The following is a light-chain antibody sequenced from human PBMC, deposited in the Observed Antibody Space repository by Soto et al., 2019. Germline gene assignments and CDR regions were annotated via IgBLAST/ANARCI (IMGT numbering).Light chain of an antibody. CDR3: CSYAGTYTLVV. Sequence: QSALTQPRSVSGSPRQSITISCTGPSSDVGGYNYVSWYQQHPGKAPKLMIYDVTKRPSGVPDRFSGSKSGNTASLTISGLQAEDEADYYCCSYAGTYTLVVFGGGTKLTVL. CDR1: SSDVGGYNY. V-gene: IGLV2-11*01. CDR2: DVT. J-gene: IGLJ2*01.